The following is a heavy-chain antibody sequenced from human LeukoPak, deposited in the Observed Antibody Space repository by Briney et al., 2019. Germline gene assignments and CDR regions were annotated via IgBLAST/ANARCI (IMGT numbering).Heavy chain of an antibody. D-gene: IGHD6-13*01. V-gene: IGHV3-13*01. CDR2: IGTAGDT. Sequence: GGSLRLSCAASGFTFSSYDMHWVRQATGKGLEWVSAIGTAGDTYYPGSVKGRFTISGENAKNSSYLQMNSLRAGDTAVYYCARSMGISSSSRYYYYYGMDVWGQGTTVTVSS. CDR1: GFTFSSYD. CDR3: ARSMGISSSSRYYYYYGMDV. J-gene: IGHJ6*02.